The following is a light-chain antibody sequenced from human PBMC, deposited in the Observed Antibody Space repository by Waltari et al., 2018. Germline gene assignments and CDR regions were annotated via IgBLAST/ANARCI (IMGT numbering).Light chain of an antibody. Sequence: EIVLTQSPGTLSLSPGERATLSCRASQSVSRSLAWYQQKPGQAPRLLIYGASSRATGVPDRFSGSGSGTEFTLTIGSLQPDDFATYYCQQYDNYWTFGQGTKVEIK. V-gene: IGKV3-20*01. J-gene: IGKJ1*01. CDR3: QQYDNYWT. CDR2: GAS. CDR1: QSVSRS.